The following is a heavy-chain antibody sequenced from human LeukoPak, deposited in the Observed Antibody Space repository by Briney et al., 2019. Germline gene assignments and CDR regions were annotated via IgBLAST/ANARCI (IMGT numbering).Heavy chain of an antibody. D-gene: IGHD6-19*01. CDR3: ARGGIAVAGIFDY. Sequence: GGSLRLSCAASGFTFSSYAMHWVRQAPGKGLEWVAVISYDGSNKYYADSVKGRFTISRDNSKNTLYLQMNSLRAEDTAVYYCARGGIAVAGIFDYWGQGTLVTVSS. CDR2: ISYDGSNK. V-gene: IGHV3-30*04. J-gene: IGHJ4*02. CDR1: GFTFSSYA.